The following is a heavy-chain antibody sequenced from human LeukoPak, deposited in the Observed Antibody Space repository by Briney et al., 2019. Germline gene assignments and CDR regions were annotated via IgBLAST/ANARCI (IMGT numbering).Heavy chain of an antibody. CDR2: ISSSSSYI. V-gene: IGHV3-21*01. CDR3: ARAMVRGVTDY. D-gene: IGHD3-10*01. CDR1: GFTFSSYS. J-gene: IGHJ4*02. Sequence: PGGSLRLSXAASGFTFSSYSMNWLRQAPGKGLEWVSSISSSSSYIYYADSVKGRFTISRDNAKNSLYLQMNSLRAEDTAVYYCARAMVRGVTDYWGQGTLVTVSS.